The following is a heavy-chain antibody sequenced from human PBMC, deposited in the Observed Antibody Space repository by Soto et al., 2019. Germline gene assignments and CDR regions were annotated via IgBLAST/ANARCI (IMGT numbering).Heavy chain of an antibody. CDR1: GYSFTSYW. CDR3: ASSPRGYCSSTSCRELGNYYGMDV. CDR2: IDPSDSYT. Sequence: PGESLKISCKGSGYSFTSYWISWVRQMPGKGLEWMRRIDPSDSYTNDSPSFQGHVTISADKSISTAYLQWSSLKASDTAMYYCASSPRGYCSSTSCRELGNYYGMDVWGQGTTVTVSS. D-gene: IGHD2-2*01. V-gene: IGHV5-10-1*01. J-gene: IGHJ6*02.